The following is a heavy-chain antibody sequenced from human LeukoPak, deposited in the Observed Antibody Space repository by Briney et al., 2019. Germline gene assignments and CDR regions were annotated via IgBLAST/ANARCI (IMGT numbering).Heavy chain of an antibody. CDR3: ARVEYAFDI. CDR1: GGSISSGSYY. J-gene: IGHJ3*02. V-gene: IGHV4-61*02. Sequence: SETLSLTCTVSGGSISSGSYYWSWIRQPAGKGLEWIGRIYTSGSTNYNPSLKSRVSISVDTSKNQFSLKLSSVTAADTAVYYCARVEYAFDIWGQGTMVTVSS. CDR2: IYTSGST.